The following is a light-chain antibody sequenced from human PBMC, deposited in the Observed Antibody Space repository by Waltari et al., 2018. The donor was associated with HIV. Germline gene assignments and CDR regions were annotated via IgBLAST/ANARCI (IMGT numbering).Light chain of an antibody. Sequence: IQLTQSPSSLSAYLADNVTITCRPSHNISGFLNWYQQKPGKAPKLLVFATSSLQSGVPSRFKGSASGMDFSLTINSLHPEDFATYYCQQSCSGFSFGPGTSVD. CDR2: ATS. V-gene: IGKV1-39*01. CDR3: QQSCSGFS. CDR1: HNISGF. J-gene: IGKJ3*01.